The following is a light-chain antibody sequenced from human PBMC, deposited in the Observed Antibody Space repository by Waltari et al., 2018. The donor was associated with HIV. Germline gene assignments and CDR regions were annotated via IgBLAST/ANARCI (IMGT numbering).Light chain of an antibody. V-gene: IGLV2-8*01. Sequence: HSALTQPPSASGSPGQSVTISCTGTSNDVGAYDYVSWYQQHPGRAPKLLIYEVTKRPPGVPDRFSGSKSGNTASLTVSGLQAEDDGHYYCTSYVDNYVVFFGGGTKLTVL. CDR1: SNDVGAYDY. J-gene: IGLJ2*01. CDR3: TSYVDNYVVF. CDR2: EVT.